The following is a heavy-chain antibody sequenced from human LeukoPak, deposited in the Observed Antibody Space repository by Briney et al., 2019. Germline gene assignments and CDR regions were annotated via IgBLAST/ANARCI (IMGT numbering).Heavy chain of an antibody. CDR1: GYTFTSYG. CDR2: MSPNSGDT. Sequence: ASVKVSCKASGYTFTSYGISWVRQAPGQGLEWMGWMSPNSGDTGYAQKFQGRVSMTRDIFKSTAYMELSSLRSKDTAIYYCASNPPNTGDFYYWGLGTLVTVSS. J-gene: IGHJ4*02. V-gene: IGHV1-8*02. D-gene: IGHD1-1*01. CDR3: ASNPPNTGDFYY.